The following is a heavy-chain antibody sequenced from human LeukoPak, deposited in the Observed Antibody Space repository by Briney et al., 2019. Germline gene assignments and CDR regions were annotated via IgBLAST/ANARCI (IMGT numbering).Heavy chain of an antibody. CDR2: ISAYNGNT. D-gene: IGHD2-15*01. CDR3: ARLVVVAAIRYYGMDV. J-gene: IGHJ6*02. Sequence: ASVKVSCTASGYTFTSYGISWVRQAPGQGLEWMGWISAYNGNTNYAQKLQGRVTMTTDTSTSTAYMELRSLRSDDTAVYYCARLVVVAAIRYYGMDVWGQGTTVTVSS. V-gene: IGHV1-18*01. CDR1: GYTFTSYG.